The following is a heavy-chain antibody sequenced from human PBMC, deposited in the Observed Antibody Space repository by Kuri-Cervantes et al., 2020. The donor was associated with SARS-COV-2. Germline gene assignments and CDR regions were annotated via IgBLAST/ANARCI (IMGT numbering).Heavy chain of an antibody. V-gene: IGHV3-64*04. CDR3: AKVGLAQNDFWSGYYTG. CDR1: GFTFSSYA. Sequence: GSLRLSCSASGFTFSSYAMHWVRQAPGKGLEYVSAISSNGGSTYYADSVKGRFTISRDNSKNTVYLQMNSLRVEDTAVYYCAKVGLAQNDFWSGYYTGWGQGTLVTVSS. CDR2: ISSNGGST. D-gene: IGHD3-3*01. J-gene: IGHJ4*02.